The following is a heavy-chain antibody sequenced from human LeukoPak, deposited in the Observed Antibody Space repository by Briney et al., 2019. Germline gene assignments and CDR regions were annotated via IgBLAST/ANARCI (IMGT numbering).Heavy chain of an antibody. D-gene: IGHD5-24*01. CDR2: FYYSGST. J-gene: IGHJ3*02. Sequence: SETLSLTCTVSGGSISSSSYYWGWIRQPPGKGLEWIGSFYYSGSTYYNPSLKSRVTISVDTSKNQFSLKLSSVTTADTAVYYCARGFDFDGYLTRAGAFDIWGQGTMVTVSS. V-gene: IGHV4-39*07. CDR3: ARGFDFDGYLTRAGAFDI. CDR1: GGSISSSSYY.